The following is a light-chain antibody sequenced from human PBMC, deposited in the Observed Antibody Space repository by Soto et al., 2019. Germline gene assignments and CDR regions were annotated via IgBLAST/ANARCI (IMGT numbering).Light chain of an antibody. CDR1: SNDVGGYNY. Sequence: QSALTQPASMSGSPGQSITISCTGTSNDVGGYNYVSWYQQHPGKAPKLMIFEVSNRPSGVSNRFSGSKSGNTASLTISGLQAEDEAYYYRCSYTSTNSRVFGGGTQLTVL. J-gene: IGLJ7*01. V-gene: IGLV2-14*01. CDR2: EVS. CDR3: CSYTSTNSRV.